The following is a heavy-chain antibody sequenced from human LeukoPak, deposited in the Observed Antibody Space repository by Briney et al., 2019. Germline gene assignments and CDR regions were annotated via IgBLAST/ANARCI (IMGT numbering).Heavy chain of an antibody. D-gene: IGHD1-26*01. CDR2: IYSGGST. CDR3: ASSRGSGSYYYYYGMDV. CDR1: GFTVSSNY. Sequence: GGSLRLSCAASGFTVSSNYMSWVRQAPGKGLEWVSVIYSGGSTYYADSVKGRFTISRDNSKNTLYLQMNSLRAEGTAVYYCASSRGSGSYYYYYGMDVWGQGTTVTVSS. V-gene: IGHV3-66*01. J-gene: IGHJ6*02.